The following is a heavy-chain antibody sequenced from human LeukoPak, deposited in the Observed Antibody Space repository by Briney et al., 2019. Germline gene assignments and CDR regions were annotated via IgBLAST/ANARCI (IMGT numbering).Heavy chain of an antibody. CDR2: IKQDGSER. D-gene: IGHD3-10*01. V-gene: IGHV3-7*01. CDR1: GFAFSTYW. Sequence: GGTLRLSCAASGFAFSTYWMNWVRQAPGKGLEWVANIKQDGSERYYVDSVKGRFTISRETAKKSLYMQMNSLRVEDTAVYYCAKPITISGATDASDICGQGTKVTVSS. J-gene: IGHJ3*02. CDR3: AKPITISGATDASDI.